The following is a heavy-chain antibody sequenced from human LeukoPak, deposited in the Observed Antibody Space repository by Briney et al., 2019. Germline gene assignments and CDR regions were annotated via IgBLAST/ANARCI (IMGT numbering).Heavy chain of an antibody. Sequence: SETLSLTCTVSGGSTNSYYWNWIRQPPGKGLEWIGYIYYSGSTIYNPSLKSRLTISIDTSKNQFSLKLSSVTAADTAVYYCARTDNYYYYYAMDVWGQGTTVTVSS. J-gene: IGHJ6*02. CDR1: GGSTNSYY. V-gene: IGHV4-59*01. CDR3: ARTDNYYYYYAMDV. CDR2: IYYSGST.